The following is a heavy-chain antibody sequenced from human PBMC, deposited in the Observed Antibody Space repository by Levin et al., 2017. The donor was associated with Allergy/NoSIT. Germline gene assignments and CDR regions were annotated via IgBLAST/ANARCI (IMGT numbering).Heavy chain of an antibody. CDR2: ISGSGGST. CDR3: ARANWNPTDKFDY. Sequence: ETLSLTCAASGFTFSSYAMSWVRQAPGKGLEWVSAISGSGGSTYYADSVKGRFTISRDNSKNTLYLQMNSLRAEDTAVYYCARANWNPTDKFDYWGQGTLVTVSS. V-gene: IGHV3-23*01. D-gene: IGHD1-1*01. J-gene: IGHJ4*02. CDR1: GFTFSSYA.